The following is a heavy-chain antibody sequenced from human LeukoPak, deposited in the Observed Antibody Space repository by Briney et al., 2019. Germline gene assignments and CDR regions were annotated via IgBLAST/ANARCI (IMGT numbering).Heavy chain of an antibody. CDR3: ARETDFDPTP. V-gene: IGHV3-48*03. J-gene: IGHJ5*02. Sequence: GGSLRLSCAASGFTFSSYEMNWVRQAPGKGLEWVSYISSGGSSTYYAESVKGRFTSSRVNAKNSLDLEMSNLRAEDTAVYYCARETDFDPTPGGQGTLATVSS. CDR1: GFTFSSYE. D-gene: IGHD3-9*01. CDR2: ISSGGSST.